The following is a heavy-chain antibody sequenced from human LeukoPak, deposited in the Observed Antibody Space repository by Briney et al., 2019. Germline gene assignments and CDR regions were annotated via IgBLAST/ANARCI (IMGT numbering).Heavy chain of an antibody. V-gene: IGHV1-18*01. CDR3: VRDPYYYDSSGYYVFFDY. CDR1: GYTFTSYG. CDR2: ISAYNGNT. J-gene: IGHJ4*02. Sequence: GASVKVSCKASGYTFTSYGISWVRQAPGQGLEWMGWISAYNGNTNYAQKLQGRVTMTTDTSTSTAYMELRSLRSDDTAVYYCVRDPYYYDSSGYYVFFDYWGQGTLVTVSS. D-gene: IGHD3-22*01.